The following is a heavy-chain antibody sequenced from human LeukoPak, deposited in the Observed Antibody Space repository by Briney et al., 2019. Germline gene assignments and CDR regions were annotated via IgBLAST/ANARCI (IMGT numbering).Heavy chain of an antibody. V-gene: IGHV3-33*01. CDR1: GFTFGSYG. CDR2: IWYDGSNK. Sequence: PGGSLRLSCAASGFTFGSYGMHWVRQAPGKGLEWVAVIWYDGSNKYYADSVKGRFTISRDNSKNTLYLQMNSLRAEDTAVYYCARDYVAVAGLDYWGQGTLVTVSS. CDR3: ARDYVAVAGLDY. J-gene: IGHJ4*02. D-gene: IGHD6-19*01.